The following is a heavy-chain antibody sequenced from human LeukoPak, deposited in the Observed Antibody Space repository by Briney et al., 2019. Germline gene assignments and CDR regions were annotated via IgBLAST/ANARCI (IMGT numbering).Heavy chain of an antibody. V-gene: IGHV4-34*01. CDR2: INHSGST. CDR3: AGRIAVAGYYFDY. D-gene: IGHD6-19*01. Sequence: SETLSLTCAVYGGSFSGYYWSWIRQPPGKGLEWIGEINHSGSTNYNPSLKSRVTISVDTSKNQFSLKLGSVTAADTAVYYCAGRIAVAGYYFDYWGQGTLVTVSS. J-gene: IGHJ4*02. CDR1: GGSFSGYY.